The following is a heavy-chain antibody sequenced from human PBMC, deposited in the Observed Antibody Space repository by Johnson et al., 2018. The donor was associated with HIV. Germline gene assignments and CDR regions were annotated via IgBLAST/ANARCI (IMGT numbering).Heavy chain of an antibody. Sequence: VQLVESGGGLVKPGGSLRLSCAASGFTFINAWMSWVRQAPGKGLEWVGRIYSQTDGGTTDYAAPVKDRFTISRDDSKNTLYLQMNSLKTEDTAVYYCSVDAFDIWGQGTMVTVSS. CDR3: SVDAFDI. V-gene: IGHV3-15*01. CDR1: GFTFINAW. J-gene: IGHJ3*02. CDR2: IYSQTDGGTT.